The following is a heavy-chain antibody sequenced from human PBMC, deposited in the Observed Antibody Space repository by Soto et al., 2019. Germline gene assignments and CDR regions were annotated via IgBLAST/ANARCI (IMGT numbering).Heavy chain of an antibody. V-gene: IGHV4-39*01. J-gene: IGHJ5*02. Sequence: SETLSLTCTVSGGSISSSSYYWGWIRQPPGKGLEWIGSIYYSGSTYYNPSLKSRVTISVDTSKNQFSLKLSSVTAADTAVYYCARKPSRFLTYYYNSSGYGPWGQGTLVTVSS. D-gene: IGHD3-22*01. CDR1: GGSISSSSYY. CDR3: ARKPSRFLTYYYNSSGYGP. CDR2: IYYSGST.